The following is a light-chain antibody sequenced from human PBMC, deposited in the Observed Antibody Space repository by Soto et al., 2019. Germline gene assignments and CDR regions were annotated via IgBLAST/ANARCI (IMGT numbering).Light chain of an antibody. V-gene: IGKV3-15*01. CDR1: QSVSSN. CDR3: QHSNSRPRA. J-gene: IGKJ1*01. Sequence: EMVMTQSPATLSVSPGERATLSCRASQSVSSNLAWYQQKPGQAPRLVIYGASTSATGVPARFSGSWSGTEFTLTISCLQSENIAVSQCQHSNSRPRAFGQGTKV. CDR2: GAS.